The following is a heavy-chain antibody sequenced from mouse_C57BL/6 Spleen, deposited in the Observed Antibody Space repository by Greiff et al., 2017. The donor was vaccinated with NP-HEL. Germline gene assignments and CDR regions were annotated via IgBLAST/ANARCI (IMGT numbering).Heavy chain of an antibody. D-gene: IGHD1-1*01. CDR3: ARHYEGAMDY. V-gene: IGHV5-17*01. Sequence: EVMLVESGGGLVKPGGSLKLSCAASGFTFSDYGMHWVRQAPEKGLEWVAYISSGSSTIYYADKVKGRFTISRDNAKNTLFLQMTSLRSEDTAMYYCARHYEGAMDYWGQGTSVTVSS. J-gene: IGHJ4*01. CDR1: GFTFSDYG. CDR2: ISSGSSTI.